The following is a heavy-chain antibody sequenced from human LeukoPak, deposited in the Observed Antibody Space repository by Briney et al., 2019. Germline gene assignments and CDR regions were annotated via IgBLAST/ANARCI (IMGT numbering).Heavy chain of an antibody. CDR3: ARVIGQYSSSWPFDY. V-gene: IGHV3-21*01. CDR1: GFTFSSYS. J-gene: IGHJ4*02. D-gene: IGHD6-13*01. CDR2: ISSSSSYI. Sequence: GGSLRLSCAASGFTFSSYSMNWVRQAPGKGLEWVSSISSSSSYIYYADSLKGRFTISRDNAKNSLYLQMNSLRAEDTAVYYCARVIGQYSSSWPFDYWGQGTLVTVSS.